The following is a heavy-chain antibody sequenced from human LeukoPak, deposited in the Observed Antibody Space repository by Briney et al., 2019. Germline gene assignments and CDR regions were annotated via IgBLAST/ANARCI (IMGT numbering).Heavy chain of an antibody. CDR2: IKQDGSEK. CDR3: ARGHYYFDY. CDR1: GFTFSTYW. Sequence: PGGPLRLSCAASGFTFSTYWMSWVRQAPGKGMEWVANIKQDGSEKYYVDSVKGRFTISRDNAKNSVYLQMNSLRGEDTAVYYCARGHYYFDYWGQGTLVTVSS. V-gene: IGHV3-7*04. J-gene: IGHJ4*02.